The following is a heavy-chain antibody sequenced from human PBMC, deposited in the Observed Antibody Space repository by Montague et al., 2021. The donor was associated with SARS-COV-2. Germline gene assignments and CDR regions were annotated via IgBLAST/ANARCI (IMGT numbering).Heavy chain of an antibody. CDR1: GGSISTYY. D-gene: IGHD3-9*01. CDR3: ARLPYDNSYGMDV. J-gene: IGHJ6*02. Sequence: SETLSLTCTVSGGSISTYYWNWIRQFPGKGLEWIGCIDYSGSTNYNPSLQSRVIISVDRSKIQFSLKLSSVTAADTAIYYCARLPYDNSYGMDVWGQGTTVTVSS. V-gene: IGHV4-59*01. CDR2: IDYSGST.